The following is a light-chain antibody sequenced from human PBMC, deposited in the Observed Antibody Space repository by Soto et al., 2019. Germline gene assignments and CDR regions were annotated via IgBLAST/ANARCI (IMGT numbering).Light chain of an antibody. CDR1: QSVSTY. Sequence: EIVLTQSPATLYLSPGERATLSCRARQSVSTYLAWYQQKPGQAPRLLIYEASNRATGIPARFSGSGSGTDFPLTISSLEPEDSAVYYCQRRNNWPMYTLGQGTKLEIK. CDR3: QRRNNWPMYT. V-gene: IGKV3-11*01. CDR2: EAS. J-gene: IGKJ2*01.